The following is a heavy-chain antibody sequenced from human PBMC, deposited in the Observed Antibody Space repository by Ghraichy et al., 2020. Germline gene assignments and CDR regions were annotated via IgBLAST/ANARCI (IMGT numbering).Heavy chain of an antibody. CDR3: AINWFDP. V-gene: IGHV4-39*07. CDR2: IYYSGST. J-gene: IGHJ5*02. Sequence: ETLSLTCTVSGGSISSSSYYWGWIRQPPGKGPGWIGSIYYSGSTYYNPSLKSRVTISVDTSKNQFSLKLSSVTAADTAVYYCAINWFDPWGQGTLVTVSS. CDR1: GGSISSSSYY.